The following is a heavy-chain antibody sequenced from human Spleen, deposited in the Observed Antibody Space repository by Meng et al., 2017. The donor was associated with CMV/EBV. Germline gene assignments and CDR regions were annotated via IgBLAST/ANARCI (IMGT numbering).Heavy chain of an antibody. Sequence: GESLKISCAASGFTVSSNYMSWVRQAPGKGLEWVSVIYSGGSTYYADSVKGRFTISRDNSKNTLYLQMNSLRAEDTVVYYCANREDYGGRGTYGMDVWGQGTTVTVSS. CDR3: ANREDYGGRGTYGMDV. CDR1: GFTVSSNY. J-gene: IGHJ6*02. D-gene: IGHD4-23*01. V-gene: IGHV3-53*05. CDR2: IYSGGST.